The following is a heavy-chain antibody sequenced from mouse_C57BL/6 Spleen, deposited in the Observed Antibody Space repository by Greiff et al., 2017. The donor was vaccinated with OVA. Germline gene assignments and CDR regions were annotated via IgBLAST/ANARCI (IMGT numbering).Heavy chain of an antibody. V-gene: IGHV5-12*01. J-gene: IGHJ4*01. Sequence: EVHLVESGGGLVQPGGSLKLSCAASGFTFSDYYMYWVRQTPEKRLEWVAYISNGGGSTYYPDTVKGRFTISRDNAKNTLYLQMSRLKSEDTAMYYCARQGSRGYYAMDYWGQGTSVTVSS. CDR2: ISNGGGST. CDR1: GFTFSDYY. CDR3: ARQGSRGYYAMDY.